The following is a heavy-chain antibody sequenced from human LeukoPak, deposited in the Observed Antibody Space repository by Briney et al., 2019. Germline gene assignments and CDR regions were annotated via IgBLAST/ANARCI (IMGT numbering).Heavy chain of an antibody. D-gene: IGHD3-10*01. J-gene: IGHJ6*04. CDR2: IYPGDSDT. Sequence: GESLKISCKGSGYSFTSYWIGWVRQMPGKGLEWMGIIYPGDSDTRYSPSFQGQVTTSADKSISTAYLQWSSLKASDTAMYYCARWMVRGVIYDGMDVWGKGTTVTVSS. V-gene: IGHV5-51*01. CDR1: GYSFTSYW. CDR3: ARWMVRGVIYDGMDV.